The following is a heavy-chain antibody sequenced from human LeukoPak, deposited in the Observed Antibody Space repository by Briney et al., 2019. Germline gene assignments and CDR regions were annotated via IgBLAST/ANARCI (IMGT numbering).Heavy chain of an antibody. CDR2: INHSGST. CDR3: ARVSPQNLSSIAARLFFGAFDI. J-gene: IGHJ3*02. Sequence: TSETLSLTCAVYGGSFSGYYWSWIRQPPGKGLEWIGEINHSGSTNYNPSLKSRVTISVDTSKNQFSLKLSSVTAADTAVYYCARVSPQNLSSIAARLFFGAFDIWGQGTMVTVSS. CDR1: GGSFSGYY. D-gene: IGHD6-6*01. V-gene: IGHV4-34*01.